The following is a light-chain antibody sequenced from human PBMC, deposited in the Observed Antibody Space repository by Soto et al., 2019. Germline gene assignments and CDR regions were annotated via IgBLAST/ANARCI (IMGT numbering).Light chain of an antibody. CDR3: QHYGSSRT. J-gene: IGKJ1*01. Sequence: EIVLTQSPGTLSLSPGERAPLSCRASQSVSSSLAWYQQKPGQAPRLLIYGASSRATGIPDRFSGSGSGPDFTLTISRLEPEDFAVYFCQHYGSSRTFGQGTKVDIK. CDR2: GAS. CDR1: QSVSSS. V-gene: IGKV3-20*01.